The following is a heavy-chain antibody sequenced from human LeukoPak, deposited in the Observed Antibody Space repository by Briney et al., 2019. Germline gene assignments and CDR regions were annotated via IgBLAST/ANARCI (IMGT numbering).Heavy chain of an antibody. Sequence: PLETLSLTCTVSGGSISSSSYYWGWIRQPPGKGLEWVGSIYYSGSTYYNPSLKSRVTISVDTSKNQFSLKLSSVTAADTAVYYCASITTASYGSSSFFYWGQGTLVTVSS. CDR2: IYYSGST. CDR1: GGSISSSSYY. D-gene: IGHD6-6*01. V-gene: IGHV4-39*01. J-gene: IGHJ4*02. CDR3: ASITTASYGSSSFFY.